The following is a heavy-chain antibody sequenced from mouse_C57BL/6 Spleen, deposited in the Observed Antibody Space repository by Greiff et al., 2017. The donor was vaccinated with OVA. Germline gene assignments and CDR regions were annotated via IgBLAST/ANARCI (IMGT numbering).Heavy chain of an antibody. Sequence: EVKLVESGGGLVQPGGSLSLSCAASGFTFTDYYMSWVRQPPGKALEWLGFIRNKANGYTTEYSASVKGRFTISRDNSQSILYLQMNALRAEDSATYYCARSAPYYAMDYWGQVTSVTVSS. D-gene: IGHD3-1*01. CDR3: ARSAPYYAMDY. V-gene: IGHV7-3*01. J-gene: IGHJ4*01. CDR2: IRNKANGYTT. CDR1: GFTFTDYY.